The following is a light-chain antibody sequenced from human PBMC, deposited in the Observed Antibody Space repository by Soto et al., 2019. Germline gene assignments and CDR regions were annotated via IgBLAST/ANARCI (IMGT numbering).Light chain of an antibody. CDR3: QQYDSLAQCT. CDR2: GAS. CDR1: QDITNY. Sequence: DIQMTQSPSSLSASVGDRVTITCQASQDITNYLNWYQQNPGKAPKLLIYGASNLETGVPSRFSGSGYGTHFTFTITSLQPEDFATYYCQQYDSLAQCTVGGGTKVEIE. V-gene: IGKV1-33*01. J-gene: IGKJ4*01.